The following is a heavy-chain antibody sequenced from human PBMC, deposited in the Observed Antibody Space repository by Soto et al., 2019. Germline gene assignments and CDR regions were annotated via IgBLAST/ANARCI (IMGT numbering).Heavy chain of an antibody. CDR3: ARVGYYYDSSGYYLSFDY. D-gene: IGHD3-22*01. CDR1: GGTFSRYA. J-gene: IGHJ4*02. V-gene: IGHV1-8*01. CDR2: MNPNSGNT. Sequence: ASVKVSCKASGGTFSRYAISWVRQAPGQGLEWMGWMNPNSGNTGYAQKFQGRVTMTRNTSISTAYMELSSLRSEDTAVYYCARVGYYYDSSGYYLSFDYWGQGTLVTVSS.